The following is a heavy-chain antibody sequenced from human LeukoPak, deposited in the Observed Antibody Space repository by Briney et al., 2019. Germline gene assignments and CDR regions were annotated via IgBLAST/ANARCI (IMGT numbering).Heavy chain of an antibody. CDR3: ATAGRLSYYFDY. Sequence: GGSLRLSCTASGFSVSTYAMNWVRQAPGKGLEWVSGISVSGDSTYYADSVKGRFTISRDNSRNTLYLQMNSLRAEDTAVYYCATAGRLSYYFDYWRQGTLVTVSS. CDR2: ISVSGDST. D-gene: IGHD6-6*01. V-gene: IGHV3-23*01. J-gene: IGHJ4*02. CDR1: GFSVSTYA.